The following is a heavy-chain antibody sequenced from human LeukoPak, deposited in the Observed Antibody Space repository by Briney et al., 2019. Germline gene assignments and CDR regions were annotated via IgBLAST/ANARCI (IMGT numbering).Heavy chain of an antibody. CDR1: GFTSSSYA. CDR2: ISYDGSNK. D-gene: IGHD6-6*01. CDR3: ARDGGHSSSSAADAFDI. Sequence: GGSLRLSCAASGFTSSSYAMHWVRQAPGKGLEWVAVISYDGSNKYYADSVKGRFTISRDNSKNTLYLQMNSLRAEDTAVYYCARDGGHSSSSAADAFDIWGQGTMVTVSS. J-gene: IGHJ3*02. V-gene: IGHV3-30-3*01.